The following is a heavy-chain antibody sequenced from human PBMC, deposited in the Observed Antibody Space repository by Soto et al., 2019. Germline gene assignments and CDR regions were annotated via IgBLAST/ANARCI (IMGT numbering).Heavy chain of an antibody. V-gene: IGHV3-64D*06. CDR1: GFPFSNHA. D-gene: IGHD6-6*01. CDR2: INYNGGTT. J-gene: IGHJ4*02. CDR3: VTWGGIEARNLDH. Sequence: GGSLRLSCSASGFPFSNHAMHWVRQAPGKGLEYVSAINYNGGTTYYLDSVKGRFTISRDNSKNTLYLQMSSLKVEDTAMYHCVTWGGIEARNLDHWGQGTLVTVSS.